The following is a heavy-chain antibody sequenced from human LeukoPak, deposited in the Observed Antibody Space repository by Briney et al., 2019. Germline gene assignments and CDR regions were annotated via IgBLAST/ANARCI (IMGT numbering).Heavy chain of an antibody. D-gene: IGHD3-10*01. CDR3: ARHSYYGSGSYYTPPRYFDY. CDR1: GSSFTSYW. V-gene: IGHV5-51*01. Sequence: GESLQISSQGSGSSFTSYWIGWVRPMTGKGLEWMGIIYPGDSDTRYSPSFQGQVTISADKSISTAYLQWSSLKASDTAMYYCARHSYYGSGSYYTPPRYFDYWGQGTLVTVSS. CDR2: IYPGDSDT. J-gene: IGHJ4*02.